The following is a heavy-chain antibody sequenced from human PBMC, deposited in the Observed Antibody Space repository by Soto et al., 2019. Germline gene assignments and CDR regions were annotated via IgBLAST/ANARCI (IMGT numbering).Heavy chain of an antibody. CDR2: INHLTTT. D-gene: IGHD5-18*01. CDR3: ARGYDTALAPIF. CDR1: GGSFISYH. J-gene: IGHJ4*02. V-gene: IGHV4-34*01. Sequence: SETLSLTCGVYGGSFISYHWSWIRQTPGKGLEWIGEINHLTTTNYNPSLKSRVIISLDTPKNQFSLKLSSVTAADTAVYYCARGYDTALAPIFWGQGILVTVSS.